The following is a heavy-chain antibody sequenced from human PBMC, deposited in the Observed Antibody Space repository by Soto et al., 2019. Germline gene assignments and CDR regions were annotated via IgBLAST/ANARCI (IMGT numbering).Heavy chain of an antibody. D-gene: IGHD4-17*01. CDR2: IIPIFGTA. CDR1: GGTFSSYA. CDR3: ARDSKGFDYVNYYYGMDV. J-gene: IGHJ6*02. V-gene: IGHV1-69*01. Sequence: QVQLVQSGAEVKKPGSSVKVSCKASGGTFSSYAISWVRQAPGQGLEWMGGIIPIFGTANYAQKFQGRVTITADESTSTAYMELSSLRSEDTAVYYCARDSKGFDYVNYYYGMDVWGQGTTVTVSS.